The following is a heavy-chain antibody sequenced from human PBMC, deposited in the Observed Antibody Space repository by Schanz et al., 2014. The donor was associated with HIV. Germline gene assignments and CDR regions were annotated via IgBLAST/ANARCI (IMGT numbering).Heavy chain of an antibody. J-gene: IGHJ4*02. D-gene: IGHD6-13*01. CDR1: GFTFDDYA. Sequence: EVQLVESGGGLVQPGRSLRLSCAASGFTFDDYAMHWVRQAPGKGLEWVSGISWNSGSIGYADSVKGRFTISGDNAKNSLYLQMNSLRAEDTAVYYCAKEEQQLGGVGGYHFDYWGQGTLVTVSS. V-gene: IGHV3-9*01. CDR2: ISWNSGSI. CDR3: AKEEQQLGGVGGYHFDY.